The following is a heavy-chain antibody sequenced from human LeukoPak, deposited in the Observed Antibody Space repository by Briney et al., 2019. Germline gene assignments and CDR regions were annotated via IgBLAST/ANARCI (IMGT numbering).Heavy chain of an antibody. CDR3: ASSVDIVARDAFDI. V-gene: IGHV1-18*01. Sequence: ASVKVSCKASGYTFTSYGISWVRQAPGQGLEWMGWISAYNGNTNYAQKLQGRVTMTTDTSTSTAYMELRSLRSDDTAVYYCASSVDIVARDAFDIWGQGTMVTVSS. CDR1: GYTFTSYG. CDR2: ISAYNGNT. J-gene: IGHJ3*02. D-gene: IGHD5-12*01.